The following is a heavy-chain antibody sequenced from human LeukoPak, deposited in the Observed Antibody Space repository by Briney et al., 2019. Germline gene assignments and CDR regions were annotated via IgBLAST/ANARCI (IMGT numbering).Heavy chain of an antibody. CDR3: ARWVRYCSGGSCFFPVSYYYYYYMDV. CDR2: ISAYNGNT. J-gene: IGHJ6*03. V-gene: IGHV1-18*01. Sequence: GASVKVSCKASGYTFTSYGISWVRQAPGQGLEWMGWISAYNGNTNYAQKLQGRVTMTTDTSTSTAYMELRSLRSDDTAVYYCARWVRYCSGGSCFFPVSYYYYYYMDVWGKGTTVTISS. D-gene: IGHD2-15*01. CDR1: GYTFTSYG.